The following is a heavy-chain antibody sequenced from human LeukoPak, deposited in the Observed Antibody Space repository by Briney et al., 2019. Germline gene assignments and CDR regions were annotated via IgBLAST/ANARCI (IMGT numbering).Heavy chain of an antibody. CDR1: GGSISSGSYY. Sequence: PSQTLSLTCTVSGGSISSGSYYWSWIRQPAGKGLEWIGRIYTSGSTNYNPSLKSRVTISVDTSKNQFSLKLSSVTAADTAVYYCARDRDDFWSGYYNYWGQGTLVIVSS. CDR2: IYTSGST. D-gene: IGHD3-3*01. V-gene: IGHV4-61*02. J-gene: IGHJ4*02. CDR3: ARDRDDFWSGYYNY.